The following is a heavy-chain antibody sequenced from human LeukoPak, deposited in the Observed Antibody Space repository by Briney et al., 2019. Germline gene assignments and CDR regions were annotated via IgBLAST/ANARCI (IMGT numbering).Heavy chain of an antibody. J-gene: IGHJ4*02. V-gene: IGHV3-21*01. CDR1: GFTFSSYS. Sequence: GGSLRLSCAASGFTFSSYSMNWVRQAPGKGLEWVSSISSSSSYIYYADSVKGRFTISRDNAKNSLYLQTNSLRAEDTAVYYCARDDGAFDILTGHFDYWGQGTLVTVSS. D-gene: IGHD3-9*01. CDR3: ARDDGAFDILTGHFDY. CDR2: ISSSSSYI.